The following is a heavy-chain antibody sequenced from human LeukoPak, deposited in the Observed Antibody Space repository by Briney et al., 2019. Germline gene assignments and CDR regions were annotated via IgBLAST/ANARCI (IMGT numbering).Heavy chain of an antibody. CDR2: ISSSSSYI. V-gene: IGHV3-21*01. CDR3: ARDCSSSWGRY. CDR1: GFTFSSYS. D-gene: IGHD6-13*01. Sequence: GGSLRLSCAASGFTFSSYSMNWVRQAPGKGLEWVSSISSSSSYIYYADSVKGRFTISRDNAKNSLYLQMNSLRAEDTAVYYCARDCSSSWGRYWGQGTLVTVSS. J-gene: IGHJ4*02.